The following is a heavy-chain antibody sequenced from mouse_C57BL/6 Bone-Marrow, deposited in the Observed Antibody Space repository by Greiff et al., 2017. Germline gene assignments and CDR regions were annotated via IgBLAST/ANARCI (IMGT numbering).Heavy chain of an antibody. D-gene: IGHD1-1*01. J-gene: IGHJ2*01. CDR3: AREGITTVVAGDYFDY. Sequence: VQLQQSGPVLVKPGPSVKISCKASGFTFTDSYMHWVKQSHGKSLEWIGLVYPYNGGTSYNQKFKGKATLTVDTSSSTAYMELNSLTSEDSAVYYCAREGITTVVAGDYFDYWGQGTTLTVSS. CDR1: GFTFTDSY. V-gene: IGHV1-36*01. CDR2: VYPYNGGT.